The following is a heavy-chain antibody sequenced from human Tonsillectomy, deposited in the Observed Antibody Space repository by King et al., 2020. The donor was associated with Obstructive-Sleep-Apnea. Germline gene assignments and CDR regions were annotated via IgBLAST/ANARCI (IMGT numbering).Heavy chain of an antibody. CDR3: ATFSSAWYFDH. V-gene: IGHV1-18*01. CDR2: INPNNGNT. Sequence: QLVQSGAEVKKPGASVKVSCKTSGYSFGTYGITWVRQAPGQGLEWMGWINPNNGNTDYAQKFQDRVTMTTDASTTTAYMDLRSLRSDDTAVYYCATFSSAWYFDHWGQGTLVTVSS. J-gene: IGHJ4*02. D-gene: IGHD6-19*01. CDR1: GYSFGTYG.